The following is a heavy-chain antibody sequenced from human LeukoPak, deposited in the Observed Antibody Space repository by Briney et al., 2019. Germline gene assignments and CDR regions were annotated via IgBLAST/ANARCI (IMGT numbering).Heavy chain of an antibody. CDR3: ARDHYGSGSYGMDV. CDR1: GYTFTSYG. CDR2: ISAYNGNT. Sequence: ASVKVSCKASGYTFTSYGISWVRQAPGQGLEWMGWISAYNGNTNYAQKLQGRVTMTTDTSTSTAYMELRSLRSDDTAVYYCARDHYGSGSYGMDVWGQGTTVTVSS. J-gene: IGHJ6*02. V-gene: IGHV1-18*01. D-gene: IGHD3-10*01.